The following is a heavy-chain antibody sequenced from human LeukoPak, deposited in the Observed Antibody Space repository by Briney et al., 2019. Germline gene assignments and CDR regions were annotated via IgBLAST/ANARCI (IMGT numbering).Heavy chain of an antibody. CDR3: ARLPSAPGY. V-gene: IGHV3-48*03. CDR2: ISTSGSTI. J-gene: IGHJ4*02. CDR1: GFTFSNYE. Sequence: GGSLRLSCAASGFTFSNYEMNWVRQAPGKGLEWVSFISTSGSTIYYADSVEGRFTISRDNAKNSLFLQMNSVRVEDTAVYYCARLPSAPGYWGQGTLVTVSS.